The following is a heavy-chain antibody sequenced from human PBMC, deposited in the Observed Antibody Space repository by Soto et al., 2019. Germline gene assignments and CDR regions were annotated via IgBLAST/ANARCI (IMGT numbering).Heavy chain of an antibody. D-gene: IGHD6-19*01. V-gene: IGHV1-69*13. Sequence: SVKVSCKSSGGTFSSYSISWVRQAPGQGLEWMGGIIPIFGTANYAQKFQGRVTITADESTSTAYMELSSLRSEDTAVYFCARVRIAVAGFDYWGQGTQVTVSS. CDR2: IIPIFGTA. J-gene: IGHJ4*02. CDR1: GGTFSSYS. CDR3: ARVRIAVAGFDY.